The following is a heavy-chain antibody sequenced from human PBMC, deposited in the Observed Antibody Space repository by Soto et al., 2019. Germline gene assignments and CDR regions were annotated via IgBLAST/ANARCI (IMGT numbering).Heavy chain of an antibody. CDR2: INKDGSEK. D-gene: IGHD3-22*01. V-gene: IGHV3-7*03. J-gene: IGHJ4*02. CDR3: ATSPCEVHYYGVFDS. CDR1: GFTFTTCW. Sequence: GGSLRLSCEASGFTFTTCWMTWVRQAPGKGLEWVANINKDGSEKFYVDSVKGRFTISRDNAKNSLFLQMNSLRAEDTAVYYCATSPCEVHYYGVFDSWGQG.